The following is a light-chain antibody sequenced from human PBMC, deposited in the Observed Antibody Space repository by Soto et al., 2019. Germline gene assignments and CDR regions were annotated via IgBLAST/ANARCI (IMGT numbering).Light chain of an antibody. CDR2: KVS. CDR1: PIFVHSDGIAY. V-gene: IGKV2-30*02. J-gene: IGKJ5*01. CDR3: IQGTHRPIT. Sequence: VRMTPSPLSLPVTLGQPAPTSCRSTPIFVHSDGIAYVSWYQQRPGRSPRRLIYKVSNRDSGVPARCSGSGSGTDFALKISMVQAEDVGVYYCIQGTHRPITFGQGTQVDIK.